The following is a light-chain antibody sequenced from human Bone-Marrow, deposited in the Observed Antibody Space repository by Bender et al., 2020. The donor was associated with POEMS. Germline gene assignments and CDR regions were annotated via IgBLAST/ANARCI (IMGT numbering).Light chain of an antibody. CDR1: SGSIASNS. CDR2: DDN. CDR3: QSYDGSNQV. V-gene: IGLV6-57*01. Sequence: NFMLTQPHSVSESPGKTVTISCTRSSGSIASNSVQWYQQRPGSSPTNVIYDDNQRPSGVPARFSGSIDRSTNSASLTISGLKTEDEADYHCQSYDGSNQVFGGGTKLTVL. J-gene: IGLJ3*02.